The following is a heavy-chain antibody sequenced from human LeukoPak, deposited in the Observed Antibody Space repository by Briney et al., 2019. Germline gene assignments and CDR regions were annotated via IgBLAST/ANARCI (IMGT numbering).Heavy chain of an antibody. CDR1: GGTFSSYA. Sequence: SVKVSCKASGGTFSSYAISWVRQAPGQGLEWMGGIIPIFGTANYAQKFQGRVTITTDESTSTAYMELSSLRSEDTAVYYCAGDHWGWLQSYYYYYYMDVWGKGTTVTVSS. CDR3: AGDHWGWLQSYYYYYYMDV. D-gene: IGHD5-24*01. CDR2: IIPIFGTA. J-gene: IGHJ6*03. V-gene: IGHV1-69*05.